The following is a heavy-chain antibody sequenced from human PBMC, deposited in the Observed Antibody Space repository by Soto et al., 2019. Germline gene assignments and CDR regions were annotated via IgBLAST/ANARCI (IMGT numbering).Heavy chain of an antibody. CDR1: GFTFSNYG. D-gene: IGHD2-21*02. CDR2: IWYDGSNK. CDR3: ARGWYCGGDCYEWYFDL. Sequence: QVQLVESGGGVVQPGRSLRLSCAASGFTFSNYGMHWVRQAPGKGLEWVAVIWYDGSNKYYADSVKGRFTISRDNSKNTLYLQMNSRRNEDMAVYFCARGWYCGGDCYEWYFDLWGRGTLVTVSS. J-gene: IGHJ2*01. V-gene: IGHV3-33*01.